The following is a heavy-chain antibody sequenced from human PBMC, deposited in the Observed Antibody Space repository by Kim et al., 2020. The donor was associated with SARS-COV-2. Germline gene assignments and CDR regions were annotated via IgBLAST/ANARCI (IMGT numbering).Heavy chain of an antibody. V-gene: IGHV3-73*01. CDR1: GLTFSGSA. Sequence: GGSLRLSCAASGLTFSGSAMHWVRQASGKGLEWVGRIRSKANSYATAYAASVKGRFTISRDDSKNTAYLQMNSLKTEDTAVYYCTSVYSGSYYGVDYWGQGTLVTVSS. CDR2: IRSKANSYAT. CDR3: TSVYSGSYYGVDY. D-gene: IGHD1-26*01. J-gene: IGHJ4*02.